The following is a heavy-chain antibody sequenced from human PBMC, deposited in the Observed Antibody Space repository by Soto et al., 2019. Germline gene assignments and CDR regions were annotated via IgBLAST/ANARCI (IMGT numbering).Heavy chain of an antibody. CDR1: GFTFSSYA. CDR3: AKDSSTVVYCIDY. D-gene: IGHD2-21*02. J-gene: IGHJ4*02. CDR2: ISGSGGST. Sequence: HPGGSLRLSCAASGFTFSSYAMSWVRQAPGKGLEWVSSISGSGGSTYYADSVKGRFTISRDNSKNTLYLQMNSLRAEDTAVYYCAKDSSTVVYCIDYWGQGTLVTVSS. V-gene: IGHV3-23*01.